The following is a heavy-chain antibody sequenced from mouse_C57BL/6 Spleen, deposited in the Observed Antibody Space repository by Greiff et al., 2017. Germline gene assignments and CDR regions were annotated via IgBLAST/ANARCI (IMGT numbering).Heavy chain of an antibody. V-gene: IGHV1-50*01. CDR3: AKGDLTGVGYFDV. D-gene: IGHD1-1*01. CDR1: GYTFTSYW. Sequence: QVQLQQPGAELVQPGASVKLSCKASGYTFTSYWMQWVKQRPGQGLEWIGEIDPSDSYTNYNQQFKGKATLTVDTSSSTAYMQLSSLPSEDSAVYYCAKGDLTGVGYFDVWGTGTTVTVAS. J-gene: IGHJ1*03. CDR2: IDPSDSYT.